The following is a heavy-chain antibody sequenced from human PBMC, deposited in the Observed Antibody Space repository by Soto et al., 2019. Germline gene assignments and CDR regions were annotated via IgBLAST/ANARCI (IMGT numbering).Heavy chain of an antibody. D-gene: IGHD2-2*02. V-gene: IGHV3-21*01. CDR1: GFTFSSYS. CDR2: ISSSSSYI. J-gene: IGHJ6*01. Sequence: VGSLRLSCAASGFTFSSYSMNCVRHAPGKGLEWVSSISSSSSYIYYADSVKGRFTISRDNAKNSLYLQMNSLRAEDTAVYYCARVGYCSSTSCYREEYYGMEVWGQATTVNVS. CDR3: ARVGYCSSTSCYREEYYGMEV.